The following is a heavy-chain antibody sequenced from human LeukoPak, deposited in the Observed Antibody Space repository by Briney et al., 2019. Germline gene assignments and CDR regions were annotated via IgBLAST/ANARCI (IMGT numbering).Heavy chain of an antibody. CDR3: ARGRAVGRDGYNF. CDR2: IYTSGST. D-gene: IGHD5-24*01. CDR1: GGSISSSSYY. V-gene: IGHV4-61*05. Sequence: PSETLSLTCTVSGGSISSSSYYWGWIRQPPGKGLEWIGYIYTSGSTNYNPSLKSRVTISVDTSKNQFSLKLSSVTAADTAVYYCARGRAVGRDGYNFWGQGTLVTVSS. J-gene: IGHJ4*02.